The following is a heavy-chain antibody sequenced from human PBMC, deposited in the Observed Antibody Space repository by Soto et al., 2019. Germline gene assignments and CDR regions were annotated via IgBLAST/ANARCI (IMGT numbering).Heavy chain of an antibody. Sequence: SESLSLSCAVYGGSVSGYYWSWIRQPPGKGLEWIGEINHSGSTNYNPSLKSRVTISVDTSKNQFSLKLSSVTAADTAVYYCARGRYDFWSGFLDYYYGMDVWGQGTTVTVSS. CDR2: INHSGST. D-gene: IGHD3-3*01. CDR3: ARGRYDFWSGFLDYYYGMDV. CDR1: GGSVSGYY. J-gene: IGHJ6*02. V-gene: IGHV4-34*01.